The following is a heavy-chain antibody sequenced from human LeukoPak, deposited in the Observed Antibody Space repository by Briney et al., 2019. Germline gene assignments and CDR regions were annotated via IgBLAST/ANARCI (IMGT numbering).Heavy chain of an antibody. CDR2: TSDDGNDK. CDR3: ARDFDY. Sequence: PGGSLRLSCAASGFTFSSYAMHWVRQAPGKGLEWVAVTSDDGNDKYYADSVKGRFTISRDNSKNTLSLQMNSLRAEDTAVYYCARDFDYWGQGTLVTVSS. CDR1: GFTFSSYA. V-gene: IGHV3-30*03. J-gene: IGHJ4*02.